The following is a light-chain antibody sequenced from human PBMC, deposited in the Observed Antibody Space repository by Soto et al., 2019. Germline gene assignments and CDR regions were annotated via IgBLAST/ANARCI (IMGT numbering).Light chain of an antibody. J-gene: IGLJ1*01. CDR3: CSYTTSNTRQIV. CDR2: GVS. V-gene: IGLV2-14*03. Sequence: QSVLTQPASVSGSPGQSITISCTGTSSDVGGYNYVSWYQHHPGKAPKLMIYGVSNRPSGASNRFSGSKSGNTASLTISGLQPEDEADYYCCSYTTSNTRQIVFGTGTKVTVL. CDR1: SSDVGGYNY.